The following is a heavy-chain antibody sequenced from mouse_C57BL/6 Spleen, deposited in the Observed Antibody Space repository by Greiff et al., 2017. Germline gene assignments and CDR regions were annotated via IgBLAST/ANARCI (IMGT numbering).Heavy chain of an antibody. Sequence: DVQLVESGGGLVQPGGSLKLSCAASGFTFSDYYMYWVRQTPEKRLEWVAYISNGGGSTYYPDTVKGRFTISRDNAKNTLYLQMSRLKAEDTAMYYCARQKIYDGYFDYWGQGTTLTVSS. CDR2: ISNGGGST. J-gene: IGHJ2*01. V-gene: IGHV5-12*01. CDR3: ARQKIYDGYFDY. CDR1: GFTFSDYY. D-gene: IGHD2-3*01.